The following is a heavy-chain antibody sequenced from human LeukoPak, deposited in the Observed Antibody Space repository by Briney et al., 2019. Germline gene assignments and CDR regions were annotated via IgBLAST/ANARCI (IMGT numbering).Heavy chain of an antibody. V-gene: IGHV4-59*08. CDR2: SCYSGTS. D-gene: IGHD4-17*01. J-gene: IGHJ3*02. CDR3: ASSRLRSALDI. Sequence: PSETLSLTCTVSGGSISNYYWNWIRQPPGKGLEWIGYSCYSGTSNYNASLKSRVTISVDTSKNQFSLKLNSVTAADTAVYYCASSRLRSALDIWGQGTMVTVSS. CDR1: GGSISNYY.